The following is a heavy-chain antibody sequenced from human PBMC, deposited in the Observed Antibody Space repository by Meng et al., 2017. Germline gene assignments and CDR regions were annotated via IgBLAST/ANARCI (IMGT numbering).Heavy chain of an antibody. J-gene: IGHJ4*02. D-gene: IGHD5-18*01. V-gene: IGHV3-15*01. CDR1: GFTFSNAW. CDR2: IKSKTDGGTT. Sequence: LVESGGGLVKLGVSFRLSCAASGFTFSNAWMSWVRQAPGKGLEWVGRIKSKTDGGTTDYAAPVKGRFTISRDDSKNTLYLQMNSLKTEDTAVYYCTLDTAMVTIDYWGQGTLVTVSS. CDR3: TLDTAMVTIDY.